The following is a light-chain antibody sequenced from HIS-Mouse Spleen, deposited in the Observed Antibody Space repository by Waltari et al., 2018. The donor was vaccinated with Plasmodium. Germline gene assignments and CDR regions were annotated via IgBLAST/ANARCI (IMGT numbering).Light chain of an antibody. Sequence: QSALTQPPSASGSPGQSVTISCTGTSSAVGGYNYVSCYQQPPGKAPKLMIYEVSQRPSGVPDRFSGSKSGNTASLTVSGLQAEDEADYYCSSYAGSNNLVFGGGTKLTVL. J-gene: IGLJ2*01. CDR2: EVS. CDR3: SSYAGSNNLV. CDR1: SSAVGGYNY. V-gene: IGLV2-8*01.